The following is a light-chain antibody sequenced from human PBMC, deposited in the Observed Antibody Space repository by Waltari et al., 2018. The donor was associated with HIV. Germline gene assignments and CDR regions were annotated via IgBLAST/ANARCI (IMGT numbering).Light chain of an antibody. Sequence: QSALTQPASVSGSPGQSITISCTGTSSYFVGYNLVSWCHQHPGKAPRLMIFELTQRPSGVSSRFSGSKSDNTASLTISGLQAEDEADYYCCSYAHSGTWVFGGGTKLTVL. CDR1: SSYFVGYNL. CDR2: ELT. CDR3: CSYAHSGTWV. J-gene: IGLJ3*02. V-gene: IGLV2-23*02.